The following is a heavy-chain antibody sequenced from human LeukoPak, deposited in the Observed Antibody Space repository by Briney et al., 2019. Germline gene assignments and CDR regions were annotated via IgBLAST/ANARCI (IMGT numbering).Heavy chain of an antibody. D-gene: IGHD6-19*01. CDR2: ISAYNGNT. J-gene: IGHJ6*02. CDR1: GYIFTSYD. CDR3: ARVASGWYFGDDYYYYGMDV. Sequence: ASVKVSCKASGYIFTSYDISWVRQAPGQGLEWMGWISAYNGNTNYAQKLQGRVTMTTDTSTSTAYMELRRLRSDDTAVYYCARVASGWYFGDDYYYYGMDVWGQGTTVTVSS. V-gene: IGHV1-18*01.